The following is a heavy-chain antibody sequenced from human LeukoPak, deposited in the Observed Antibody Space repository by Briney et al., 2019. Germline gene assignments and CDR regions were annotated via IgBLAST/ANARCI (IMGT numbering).Heavy chain of an antibody. CDR3: ARAPITSPFYFDY. D-gene: IGHD2-2*01. CDR2: INWSGGST. CDR1: GSAFDEHG. V-gene: IGHV3-20*04. J-gene: IGHJ4*02. Sequence: PGGSLRLSCTASGSAFDEHGMSWGRQVPGKGLEWVSGINWSGGSTGYADPLRGRFTISRDNAKNSLYLQMDSLRAEDTALYYCARAPITSPFYFDYWGQGTLVTVSS.